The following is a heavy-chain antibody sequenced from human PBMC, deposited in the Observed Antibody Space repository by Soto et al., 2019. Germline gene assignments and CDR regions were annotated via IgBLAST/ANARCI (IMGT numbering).Heavy chain of an antibody. D-gene: IGHD5-18*01. CDR3: ARVYSSLSSYDY. J-gene: IGHJ4*02. Sequence: EVQLVESGGGLVQPGGSLRLSCAASGFTFSTFWMHWVRQAPGKGLVWVSRISSDGSRTSYADSVKGRFTISRDNAKNTVYLQMTSLRAEDTAIYYCARVYSSLSSYDYWGQGTLVTVSS. CDR2: ISSDGSRT. CDR1: GFTFSTFW. V-gene: IGHV3-74*01.